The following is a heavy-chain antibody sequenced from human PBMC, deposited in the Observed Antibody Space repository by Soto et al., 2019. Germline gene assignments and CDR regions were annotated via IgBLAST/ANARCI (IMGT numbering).Heavy chain of an antibody. CDR2: IIPILGIA. CDR1: GGTFSSYT. Sequence: QVQLVQSGAEVKKPGSSVKVSCKASGGTFSSYTISWVRQAPGKGLEWMGRIIPILGIANYAQKFQGRVTITADKSTSTAYMELSSLRSEDTAVYYCASRDGYGGSLGRYFQHWGQGTLVTVSS. J-gene: IGHJ1*01. D-gene: IGHD4-17*01. V-gene: IGHV1-69*02. CDR3: ASRDGYGGSLGRYFQH.